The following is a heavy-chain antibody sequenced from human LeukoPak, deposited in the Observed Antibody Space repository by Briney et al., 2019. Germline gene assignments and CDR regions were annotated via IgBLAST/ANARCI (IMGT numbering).Heavy chain of an antibody. Sequence: GGSLRLSCAASGFTFSSYAMSWVRQAPGKGLEWVSAISGSGGSTYYADSVKGRFTISRDNSKNTLYLQMNSLRAEDTAVYYWAKVSLYYYDSSGFAYGGQGPRAPVPS. D-gene: IGHD3-22*01. CDR1: GFTFSSYA. J-gene: IGHJ4*02. CDR3: AKVSLYYYDSSGFAY. CDR2: ISGSGGST. V-gene: IGHV3-23*01.